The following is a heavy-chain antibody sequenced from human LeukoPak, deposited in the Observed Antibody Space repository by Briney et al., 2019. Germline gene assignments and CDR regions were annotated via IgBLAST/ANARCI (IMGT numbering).Heavy chain of an antibody. CDR2: IYSSGLT. V-gene: IGHV4-39*07. Sequence: SETLSLTCTVSGASISSSTYYWAWIRQPPGKSLEWIGSIYSSGLTYYHPSLKSRLTISSDTSNNQFSLKLSSVTAADTAVYYCARGLVGLDYWGRGTLVTVSS. J-gene: IGHJ4*02. CDR3: ARGLVGLDY. CDR1: GASISSSTYY. D-gene: IGHD2-21*01.